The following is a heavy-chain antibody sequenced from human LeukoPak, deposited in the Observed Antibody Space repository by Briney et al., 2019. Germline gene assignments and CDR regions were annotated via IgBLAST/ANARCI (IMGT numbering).Heavy chain of an antibody. CDR2: ISRNSGTI. V-gene: IGHV3-9*01. D-gene: IGHD3-10*01. CDR3: GKDLTYYYGSGSQH. CDR1: GFIFDDYA. Sequence: GGSLRLSCAASGFIFDDYAMHWVRQAPGKGLEWVSGISRNSGTIGYADSVKGRFAISRDSAKNSLYLQMNSLRAEDTALYYCGKDLTYYYGSGSQHWGQGTLVTVSS. J-gene: IGHJ4*02.